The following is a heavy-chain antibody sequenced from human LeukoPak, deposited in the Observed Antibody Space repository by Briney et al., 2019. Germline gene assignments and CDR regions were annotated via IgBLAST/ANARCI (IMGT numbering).Heavy chain of an antibody. CDR2: ISGSGGST. D-gene: IGHD5-12*01. J-gene: IGHJ4*02. CDR1: GFTFSTYT. CDR3: AKELRSHTGWPFDY. Sequence: PGGSLRLSCAASGFTFSTYTMIWVRQAPGRGLEWVSAISGSGGSTYYVDSVKGRFTISRDNSKNTVYLQMNSLAAEDTAVYYCAKELRSHTGWPFDYWGQGTLVTVSS. V-gene: IGHV3-23*01.